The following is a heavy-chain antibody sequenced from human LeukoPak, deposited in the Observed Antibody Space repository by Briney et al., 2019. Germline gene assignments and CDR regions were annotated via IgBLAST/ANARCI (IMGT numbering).Heavy chain of an antibody. V-gene: IGHV4-4*09. Sequence: SETLSLTCTVSGGSISSYYWSWIRQPPGKGLEWIGYIYTSGSTNYNPSLKSRVTISVDTSKNQFSLKLSSVIAADMAVYYCAGSIAARPPWDYYYYYMDVWGKGTTVTVSS. J-gene: IGHJ6*03. CDR1: GGSISSYY. D-gene: IGHD6-6*01. CDR3: AGSIAARPPWDYYYYYMDV. CDR2: IYTSGST.